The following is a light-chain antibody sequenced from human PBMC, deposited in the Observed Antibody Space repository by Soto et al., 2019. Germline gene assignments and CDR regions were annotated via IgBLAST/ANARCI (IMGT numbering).Light chain of an antibody. CDR1: QTISSW. J-gene: IGKJ1*01. Sequence: DVQMTQSPATLSGSVGDRVTITCRASQTISSWLAWYQQKPGKAPKLLIYKASTLKSGVPSRFSGSGSGTEFTLTISSLQPDDFATYYCQHYTSYSEAFCQGTKVDIK. V-gene: IGKV1-5*03. CDR2: KAS. CDR3: QHYTSYSEA.